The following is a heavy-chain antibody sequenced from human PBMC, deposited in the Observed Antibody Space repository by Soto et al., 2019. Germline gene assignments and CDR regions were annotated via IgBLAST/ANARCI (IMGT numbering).Heavy chain of an antibody. CDR2: IYSGGST. CDR3: ARDMTTMVRGELYGMDV. CDR1: GFTVSSNY. Sequence: EVQLVESGGGLVQPGGSLRLSCAASGFTVSSNYMSWVRQAPGKGLEWVSVIYSGGSTYYADSVKGRFTISRDNSKNTLYLQMNSLRAEDRAVYYCARDMTTMVRGELYGMDVWGQGTTVTVS. D-gene: IGHD3-10*01. V-gene: IGHV3-66*01. J-gene: IGHJ6*02.